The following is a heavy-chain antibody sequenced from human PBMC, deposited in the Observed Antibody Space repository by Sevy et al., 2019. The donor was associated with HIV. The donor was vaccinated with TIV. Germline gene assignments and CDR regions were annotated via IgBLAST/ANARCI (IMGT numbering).Heavy chain of an antibody. CDR3: AKEESTCCGVAY. J-gene: IGHJ4*02. V-gene: IGHV3-23*01. CDR1: GFTFSSYA. CDR2: ISGSGGST. D-gene: IGHD2-21*01. Sequence: GGSLRLSCAASGFTFSSYALSWVRQAPGKGLERVSAISGSGGSTYHTDSVKGRFTISRDNSKNTLYLQMNSLRAEDTAVYYCAKEESTCCGVAYWSQGTLVTVSS.